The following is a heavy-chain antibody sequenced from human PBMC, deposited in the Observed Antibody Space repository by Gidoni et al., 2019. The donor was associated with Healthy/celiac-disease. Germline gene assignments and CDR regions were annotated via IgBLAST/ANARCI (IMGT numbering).Heavy chain of an antibody. J-gene: IGHJ4*02. CDR3: TRHQGYCSGGSCYSGDY. CDR2: IRSKANSYET. D-gene: IGHD2-15*01. Sequence: EVKLVASAGVLVQPGGSLKLSCASYGSSFSGSAMNWVRQASGKGLGLVGSIRSKANSYETAYAASVKGRFTIYRDDSKRTAYLQMNSLKTEDTAVYYCTRHQGYCSGGSCYSGDYWGQGTLVTVSS. V-gene: IGHV3-73*01. CDR1: GSSFSGSA.